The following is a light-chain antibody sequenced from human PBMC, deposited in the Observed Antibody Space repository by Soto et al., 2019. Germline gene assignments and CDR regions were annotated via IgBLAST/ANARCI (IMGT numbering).Light chain of an antibody. V-gene: IGKV3-11*01. CDR3: QQRNTWPPVT. J-gene: IGKJ5*01. CDR2: GAF. Sequence: DIALTQSPAPLSLSPGERATLSCRSSPSVPNYVAWYQQKPGQAPRLLIYGAFNRATGIPARFSVSGSGADFTPTISSLEPEDFAIYYCQQRNTWPPVTFGQGTRLEIK. CDR1: PSVPNY.